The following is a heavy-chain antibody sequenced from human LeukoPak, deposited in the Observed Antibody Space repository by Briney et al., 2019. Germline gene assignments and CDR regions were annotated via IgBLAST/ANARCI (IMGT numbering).Heavy chain of an antibody. CDR2: FDPEDGET. CDR3: ATNPYYYDSSGYLRDY. J-gene: IGHJ4*02. D-gene: IGHD3-22*01. Sequence: ASVKVSCKVSGYTLTELSMHWVRQAPGKGLEWMGGFDPEDGETIYAQKFQGRVTMTEDTSTDTAYMELSSLRSEDTAVYYCATNPYYYDSSGYLRDYWGQGTLVTVSS. CDR1: GYTLTELS. V-gene: IGHV1-24*01.